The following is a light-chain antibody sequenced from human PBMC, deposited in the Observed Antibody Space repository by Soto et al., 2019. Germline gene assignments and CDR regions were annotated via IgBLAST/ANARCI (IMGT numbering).Light chain of an antibody. CDR1: SSDVGGYTY. J-gene: IGLJ1*01. Sequence: QSVLTQPRSVSGSPGQSVTISCTGSSSDVGGYTYVSWYQQHPGKAPKLMIYDVSNRPSGVSNRFSGSKSGNTASLTISGLQAEDEADYYCNSYTSSSTHVFGTGTKLTVL. V-gene: IGLV2-14*03. CDR3: NSYTSSSTHV. CDR2: DVS.